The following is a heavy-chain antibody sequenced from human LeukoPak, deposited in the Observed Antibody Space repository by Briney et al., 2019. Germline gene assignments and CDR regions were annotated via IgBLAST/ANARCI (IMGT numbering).Heavy chain of an antibody. V-gene: IGHV4-59*04. CDR1: GGSISSYY. D-gene: IGHD2-15*01. Sequence: PSETLSLTCTVSGGSISSYYWSWIRQPPGKGLEWIGYIYYSGSTYYNPSLKSRVTISVDTSKNQFSLKLSSVTAADTAVYYCAGRVVAATVNWFDPWGQGTLVTVSS. CDR2: IYYSGST. CDR3: AGRVVAATVNWFDP. J-gene: IGHJ5*02.